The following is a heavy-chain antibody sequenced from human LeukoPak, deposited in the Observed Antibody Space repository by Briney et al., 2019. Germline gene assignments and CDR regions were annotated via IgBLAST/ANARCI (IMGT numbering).Heavy chain of an antibody. Sequence: SETLSLTCTVSGGSIGSSTYYWGWIRQPPGKGLEWIGSIFYSGDTYYNPSLKSRVTISADTSKKQFSLKLSSVTAADTALYYCARGLASGSRHFDYWGQGTLVTVSS. CDR1: GGSIGSSTYY. V-gene: IGHV4-39*07. J-gene: IGHJ4*02. D-gene: IGHD6-19*01. CDR3: ARGLASGSRHFDY. CDR2: IFYSGDT.